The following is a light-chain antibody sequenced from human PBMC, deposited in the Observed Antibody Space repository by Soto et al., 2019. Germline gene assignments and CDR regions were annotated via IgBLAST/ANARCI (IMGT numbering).Light chain of an antibody. Sequence: QSVLTQPPSVYGAPRQRVTISCSGSSSNIGNNAVNWYQQLPGEAPKLLIYYDDLMPSGVSDRFSGSKLGTSASLAISGLQSEDEADYYCAAWDDSLNGPVFGGGTKVTVL. CDR1: SSNIGNNA. J-gene: IGLJ2*01. V-gene: IGLV1-36*01. CDR2: YDD. CDR3: AAWDDSLNGPV.